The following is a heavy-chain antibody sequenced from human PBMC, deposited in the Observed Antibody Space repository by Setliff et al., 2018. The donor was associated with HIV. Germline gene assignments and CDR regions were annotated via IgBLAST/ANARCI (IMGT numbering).Heavy chain of an antibody. CDR3: AKGTMNHDFLTGYSPFDS. V-gene: IGHV3-43D*03. CDR2: ISWDSGRT. J-gene: IGHJ4*02. D-gene: IGHD3-9*01. CDR1: GFNFNDYS. Sequence: PGGSLRLSCVASGFNFNDYSMHWVRQTPGKTLKWVSLISWDSGRTDYAVSVRGRFTISRDNSKNSLYLQMQSLRPEDTALYYCAKGTMNHDFLTGYSPFDSWGQGTQVTVSS.